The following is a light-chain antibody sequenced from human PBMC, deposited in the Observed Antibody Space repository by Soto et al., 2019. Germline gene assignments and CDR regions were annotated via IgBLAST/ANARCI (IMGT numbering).Light chain of an antibody. CDR2: DTF. Sequence: IVLTQSAATLTLYPGERATLSCRASQSVGTSLEWFQQKPGQAPSLLIFDTFNRATGIPARFSGSGSGTDFTLTISNLEPDDFAVYYCQQRSQWPLTFGGGTKVEIK. CDR3: QQRSQWPLT. V-gene: IGKV3-11*01. J-gene: IGKJ4*02. CDR1: QSVGTS.